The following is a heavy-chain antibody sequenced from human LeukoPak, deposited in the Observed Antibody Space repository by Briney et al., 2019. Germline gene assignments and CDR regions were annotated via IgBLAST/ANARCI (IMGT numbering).Heavy chain of an antibody. V-gene: IGHV6-1*01. J-gene: IGHJ4*02. Sequence: SQILSLTCAISGDSVSSNSAAWNWIRQSPSRGLEWLGRTYYRSKWYNDYAVSVKSRITINPDTSKNQFSLQLNSVTPEDTAVYYCARERDVVVPAASNFDYWGQGTLVTVSS. CDR2: TYYRSKWYN. CDR3: ARERDVVVPAASNFDY. D-gene: IGHD2-2*01. CDR1: GDSVSSNSAA.